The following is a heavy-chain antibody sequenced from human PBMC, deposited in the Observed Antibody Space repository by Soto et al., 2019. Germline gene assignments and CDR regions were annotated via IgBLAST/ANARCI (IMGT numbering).Heavy chain of an antibody. J-gene: IGHJ4*02. CDR1: GGSIDSDDYY. CDR2: IYSSGRT. CDR3: ARDRGSSPDFFDY. Sequence: SETLSLTCTVSGGSIDSDDYYWTWIRQPPGKGLEWIGYIYSSGRTSYNPSLESRLTISIDTSKNQFSLHLNSVSAADTAVYFCARDRGSSPDFFDYWGQGTLVTVSS. V-gene: IGHV4-30-4*01. D-gene: IGHD6-6*01.